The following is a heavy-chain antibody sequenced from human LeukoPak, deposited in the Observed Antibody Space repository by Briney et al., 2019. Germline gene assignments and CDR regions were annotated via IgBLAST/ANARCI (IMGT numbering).Heavy chain of an antibody. V-gene: IGHV5-51*01. CDR1: GYSFTSHW. J-gene: IGHJ4*02. Sequence: GESLKISRKGSGYSFTSHWIRWIRQMPGKGLEWMGLIHPLDSDSRYSPSFQGQVTMSADKSINTVYLQWSSLKASDTAMYFCARRLLGGSGSFNYWGQGTVVTVSS. CDR2: IHPLDSDS. CDR3: ARRLLGGSGSFNY. D-gene: IGHD3-10*01.